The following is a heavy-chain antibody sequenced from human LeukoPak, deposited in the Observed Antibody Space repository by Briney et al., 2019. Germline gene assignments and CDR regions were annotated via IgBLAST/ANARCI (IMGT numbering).Heavy chain of an antibody. D-gene: IGHD4-23*01. CDR3: ARETVVTLYAFDI. V-gene: IGHV4-31*03. Sequence: SQTLSLTCTVSGGSISSGGYYWSWIRQHPGKGLEWIGYIYYSGSTYYSPSLKSRVTISVDTSKNQFSLKLSSVTAADTAVYYCARETVVTLYAFDIWGQGTMVTVSS. CDR2: IYYSGST. J-gene: IGHJ3*02. CDR1: GGSISSGGYY.